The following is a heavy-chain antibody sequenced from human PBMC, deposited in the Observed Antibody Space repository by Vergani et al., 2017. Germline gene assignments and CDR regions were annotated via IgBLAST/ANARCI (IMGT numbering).Heavy chain of an antibody. D-gene: IGHD2-21*02. CDR2: ISYDGSNK. Sequence: QVQLVESGGGVVQPGRSLRLSCAASGFTFSSYAMHWVRQAPGKGLEWVAVISYDGSNKYYADSVKGRFTISRDNSKNTLYLQMNSLRAEDTAVYYCARDSLGRVTSPGGYWGQGTLVTVSS. J-gene: IGHJ4*02. V-gene: IGHV3-30-3*01. CDR1: GFTFSSYA. CDR3: ARDSLGRVTSPGGY.